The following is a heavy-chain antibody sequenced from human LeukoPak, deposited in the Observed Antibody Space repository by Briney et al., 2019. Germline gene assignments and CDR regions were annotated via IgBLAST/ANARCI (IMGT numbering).Heavy chain of an antibody. CDR1: GYTFTGYY. V-gene: IGHV1-2*02. Sequence: ASVTVSCKASGYTFTGYYMHWVRQAPGQGLEWMGWINPNSGGTNYAQKFQGRVTMTRDTSISTAYMELSRLRSDDTAVYYCARVDDILTGPYHDAFDIWGQGTMVTVSS. CDR3: ARVDDILTGPYHDAFDI. CDR2: INPNSGGT. J-gene: IGHJ3*02. D-gene: IGHD3-9*01.